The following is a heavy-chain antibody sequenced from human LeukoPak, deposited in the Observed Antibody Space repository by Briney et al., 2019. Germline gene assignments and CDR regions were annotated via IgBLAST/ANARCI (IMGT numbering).Heavy chain of an antibody. J-gene: IGHJ4*02. CDR3: ASGWDY. CDR1: GGTFSSYA. Sequence: SVTVSCKASGGTFSSYAISWVRQPPGQGLEWMGGIIPIFGTANYAQKFHGRVTITTDESTRTAYMEPSNLRSEDTAVYYCASGWDYWGQGTLVTVPS. D-gene: IGHD5-24*01. CDR2: IIPIFGTA. V-gene: IGHV1-69*05.